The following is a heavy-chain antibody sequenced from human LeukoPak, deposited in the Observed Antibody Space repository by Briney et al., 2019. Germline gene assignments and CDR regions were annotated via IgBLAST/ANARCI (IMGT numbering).Heavy chain of an antibody. D-gene: IGHD6-19*01. Sequence: GESLQISCQGSGYSFTSYWIGWVRQMPGKGLEWMVIIYPGDSDTRYSPSFQGQVTISADKSISTAYLQWSSLKASDTAMYYCARPGVGSSGWYDAFDIWGQGTMVTVSS. CDR2: IYPGDSDT. CDR1: GYSFTSYW. J-gene: IGHJ3*02. V-gene: IGHV5-51*01. CDR3: ARPGVGSSGWYDAFDI.